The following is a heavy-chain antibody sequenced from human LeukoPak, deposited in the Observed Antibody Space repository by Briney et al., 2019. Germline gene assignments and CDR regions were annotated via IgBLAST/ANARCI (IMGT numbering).Heavy chain of an antibody. Sequence: GGSLRLSCAASGFTFDDYTMHWVRQAPGKGLEWVSLISWDGGSTYYADSVKGRFTISRDNSKNTLYLQMNSLRAEDTAVYYCAKDSETDIVVVVAATGAFDIWGQGTMVTVSS. CDR2: ISWDGGST. V-gene: IGHV3-43*01. CDR1: GFTFDDYT. J-gene: IGHJ3*02. CDR3: AKDSETDIVVVVAATGAFDI. D-gene: IGHD2-15*01.